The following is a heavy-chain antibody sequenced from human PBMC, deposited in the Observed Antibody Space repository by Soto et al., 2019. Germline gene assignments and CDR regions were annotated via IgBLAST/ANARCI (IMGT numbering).Heavy chain of an antibody. V-gene: IGHV4-59*08. CDR3: ARRIVATETFDH. D-gene: IGHD5-12*01. Sequence: QVRLQESGPGLVKPSETQSLTCTVTGGYMISYYWSWIRQPPGRGLEWIGFIYYAGSTKYNPSLNSRVTISVDTSKNQFSLTVTSVTAADTAVYYCARRIVATETFDHWGQGTLVTVSS. J-gene: IGHJ4*02. CDR2: IYYAGST. CDR1: GGYMISYY.